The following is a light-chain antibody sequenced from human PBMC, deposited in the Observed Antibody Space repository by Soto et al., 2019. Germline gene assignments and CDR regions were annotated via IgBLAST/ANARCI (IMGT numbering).Light chain of an antibody. CDR2: DDN. J-gene: IGLJ1*01. CDR1: SSNIGAGYD. CDR3: QSYDSSRSGYV. Sequence: QSVLTQPPSVSGAPGQRVTISCTGSSSNIGAGYDLHWYQQLPGTAPKLLIYDDNNRPSGVPDRFSGSKSGTSASLAITGLQAEDEADYYCQSYDSSRSGYVCGTGTKVTVL. V-gene: IGLV1-40*01.